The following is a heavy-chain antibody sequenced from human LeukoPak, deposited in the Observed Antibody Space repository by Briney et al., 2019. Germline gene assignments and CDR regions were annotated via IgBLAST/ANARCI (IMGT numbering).Heavy chain of an antibody. Sequence: SETLSLTCTVSGDSISSGDYYWSRIRQPAGKGLEWIGRISSSGSTNYNPSLKSRVTISVDTSKNQFSLKLSSVTAADTAVYFCARGPYSYDSSGAFDIWGQGTMVTVSS. CDR1: GDSISSGDYY. J-gene: IGHJ3*02. CDR3: ARGPYSYDSSGAFDI. V-gene: IGHV4-61*02. CDR2: ISSSGST. D-gene: IGHD3-22*01.